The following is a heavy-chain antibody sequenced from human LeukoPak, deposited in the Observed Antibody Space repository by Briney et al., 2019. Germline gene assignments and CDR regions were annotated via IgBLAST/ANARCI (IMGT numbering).Heavy chain of an antibody. V-gene: IGHV1-2*02. Sequence: ASVKVSCKASGYTFTGYYIHWVRQAPGQGLEWMGWINPNSGGTNYAQKFQGRVTMTRDTSISTAYMELSRLRSDDTAVYYCARIRLRSVTTVFDYWGQGTLVTVSS. CDR3: ARIRLRSVTTVFDY. D-gene: IGHD4-17*01. CDR2: INPNSGGT. CDR1: GYTFTGYY. J-gene: IGHJ4*02.